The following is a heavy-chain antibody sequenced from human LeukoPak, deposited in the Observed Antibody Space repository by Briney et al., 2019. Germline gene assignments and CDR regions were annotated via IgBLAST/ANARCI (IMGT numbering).Heavy chain of an antibody. CDR3: TRGPRHLDS. CDR2: ISGSGHDI. Sequence: GGSLRLSCAASGFTFSDSYMTWVRQAPGKGVEWVAYISGSGHDINYSESAKGRFTISRDNAKNSLHLQMSSLRVEDTAVYYCTRGPRHLDSWGQGTLVTVSS. D-gene: IGHD6-6*01. V-gene: IGHV3-11*04. J-gene: IGHJ4*02. CDR1: GFTFSDSY.